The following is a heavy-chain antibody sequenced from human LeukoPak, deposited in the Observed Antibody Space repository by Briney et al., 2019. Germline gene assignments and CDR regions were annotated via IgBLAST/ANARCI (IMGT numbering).Heavy chain of an antibody. V-gene: IGHV3-30*04. D-gene: IGHD3-10*01. J-gene: IGHJ4*02. CDR1: GFTFRNYA. Sequence: GGSLRLSCAASGFTFRNYALHWVRQAPGKGLEWVAVISYDGSNKYYADSVKGRFTISRDNSKNTLYLQMTSLRAEATAVYYCARDLGDFYYISLDFDYWGQGTLVSVSS. CDR2: ISYDGSNK. CDR3: ARDLGDFYYISLDFDY.